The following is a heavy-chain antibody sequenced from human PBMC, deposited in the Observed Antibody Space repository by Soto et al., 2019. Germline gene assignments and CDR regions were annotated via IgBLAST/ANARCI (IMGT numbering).Heavy chain of an antibody. CDR3: AREPNYYDSSKDGMDV. J-gene: IGHJ6*02. CDR2: MNPNSGNT. D-gene: IGHD3-22*01. CDR1: GYTFTSYD. Sequence: QVQLVQSGAEVKKPGASVKVSCKASGYTFTSYDINWVRQATGQGLEWMGWMNPNSGNTGYAQKFQGRVTMTRNISISTAYMELSSLRSEDTAVYYCAREPNYYDSSKDGMDVWGQGTTVTVSS. V-gene: IGHV1-8*01.